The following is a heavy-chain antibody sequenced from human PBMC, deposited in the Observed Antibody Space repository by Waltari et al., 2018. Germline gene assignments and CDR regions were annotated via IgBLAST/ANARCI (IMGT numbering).Heavy chain of an antibody. J-gene: IGHJ4*02. D-gene: IGHD3-3*01. Sequence: ATGQGLEWMGWMNPNSGNTGYAQKFQGRVTITRNTSISTAYMELSSLRSEDTAVYYCARGSGTYYDFWSGYYNFDYWGQGTLVTVSS. V-gene: IGHV1-8*03. CDR3: ARGSGTYYDFWSGYYNFDY. CDR2: MNPNSGNT.